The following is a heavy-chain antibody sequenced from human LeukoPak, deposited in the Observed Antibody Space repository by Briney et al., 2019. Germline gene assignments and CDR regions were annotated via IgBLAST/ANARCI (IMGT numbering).Heavy chain of an antibody. CDR1: GFTFNTYG. Sequence: GGSLRLSCAASGFTFNTYGMHWVRQAPGKGLEWVAFIRYDGSNECYADSVKGRFTISRDNSKNTLYLQMSSLRPEDTAVYYCAKEGYYYLDVWGRGTTVTISS. CDR3: AKEGYYYLDV. V-gene: IGHV3-30*02. CDR2: IRYDGSNE. J-gene: IGHJ6*03.